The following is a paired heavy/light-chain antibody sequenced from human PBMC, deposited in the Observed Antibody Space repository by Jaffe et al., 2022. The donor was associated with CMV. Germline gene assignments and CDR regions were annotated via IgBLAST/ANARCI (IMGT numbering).Light chain of an antibody. CDR2: KTS. CDR3: QQYNDYPVT. Sequence: DIQMTQTPSTLSASVGDRVTITCRASQSISPWLAWYQQKPGKAPKLLIYKTSSLESGVPSRFSGSGSGTEFTLTISSLQPDDLATYYCQQYNDYPVTFGQGTRLEIK. CDR1: QSISPW. V-gene: IGKV1-5*03. J-gene: IGKJ5*01.
Heavy chain of an antibody. CDR1: GFTFRNYI. J-gene: IGHJ5*02. Sequence: EVQLVESGGGLVRPGGSLRLSCAASGFTFRNYIMSWVRQAPGKGLEWVSSVHIGTSHIYYADSVKGRFTISRDDAKNSLFLQMNSLGLDDTAVYFCARARDGDTPYNWFGPWGPGTLVTVSS. CDR2: VHIGTSHI. V-gene: IGHV3-21*04. D-gene: IGHD4-17*01. CDR3: ARARDGDTPYNWFGP.